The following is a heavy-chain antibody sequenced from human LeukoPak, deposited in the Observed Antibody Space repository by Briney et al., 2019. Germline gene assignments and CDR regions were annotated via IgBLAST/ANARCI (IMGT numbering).Heavy chain of an antibody. CDR3: ATGSSSEYYFDY. CDR2: INHSGST. D-gene: IGHD3-10*01. Sequence: SETLSLTCAVYGGSFSGYYWSWIRQPPGKGLEWIGEINHSGSTNYNPSLKSRVTISVDTSKNQFSLKLSSVTAADTAVYYCATGSSSEYYFDYWGQGTLVTVSS. V-gene: IGHV4-34*01. CDR1: GGSFSGYY. J-gene: IGHJ4*02.